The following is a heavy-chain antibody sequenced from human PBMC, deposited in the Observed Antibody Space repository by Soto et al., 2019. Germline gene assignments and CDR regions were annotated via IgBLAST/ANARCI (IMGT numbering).Heavy chain of an antibody. Sequence: EVQLVESGGGLVQPGGSLRLSCVASGYTFSSHWIHWVLQAPGQGLVGVSRINPDGSFTSYADSVKGRFTISRDNAKNTLYLEMNSLRAEDTAVYYCARPRSMSSSGFDIWGQGTMVTVSS. CDR1: GYTFSSHW. V-gene: IGHV3-74*01. CDR3: ARPRSMSSSGFDI. D-gene: IGHD6-6*01. J-gene: IGHJ3*02. CDR2: INPDGSFT.